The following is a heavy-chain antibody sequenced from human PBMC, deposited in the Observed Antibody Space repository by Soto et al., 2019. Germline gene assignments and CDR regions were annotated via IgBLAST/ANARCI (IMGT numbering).Heavy chain of an antibody. V-gene: IGHV6-1*01. CDR1: GDSVSSNSAA. D-gene: IGHD5-12*01. Sequence: SQTLSLTCAISGDSVSSNSAAWNWIRQSPSRGLEWLGRTYYRSKWYNDYAVSVKSRITINPDTSKNQFSLKLSSVTAADTAVYYCARAGTGGYSGYDVARTYWFDPWGQGTLVTVSS. J-gene: IGHJ5*02. CDR2: TYYRSKWYN. CDR3: ARAGTGGYSGYDVARTYWFDP.